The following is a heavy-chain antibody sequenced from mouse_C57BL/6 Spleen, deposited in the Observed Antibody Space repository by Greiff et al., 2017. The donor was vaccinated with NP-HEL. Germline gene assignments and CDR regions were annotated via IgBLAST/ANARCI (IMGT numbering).Heavy chain of an antibody. Sequence: VKLMESGAELVKPGASVKISCKASGYTFTDYYINWVKQRPGQGLEWIGKIGPGSGSTYYNEKFKGKATLTADKSSSTAYMQLSSLTSEDSAVYFCASPPYYYGSSYGFAYWGQGTLVTVSA. J-gene: IGHJ3*01. V-gene: IGHV1-77*01. CDR1: GYTFTDYY. CDR2: IGPGSGST. D-gene: IGHD1-1*01. CDR3: ASPPYYYGSSYGFAY.